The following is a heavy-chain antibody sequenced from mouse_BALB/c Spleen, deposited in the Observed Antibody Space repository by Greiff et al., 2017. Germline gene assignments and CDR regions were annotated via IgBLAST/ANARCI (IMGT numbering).Heavy chain of an antibody. V-gene: IGHV1-7*01. CDR1: GYTFTSYW. D-gene: IGHD1-1*01. J-gene: IGHJ4*01. CDR2: INPSTGYT. Sequence: QVQLQQSGAELAKPGASVKMSCKASGYTFTSYWMHWVKQRPGQGLEWIGYINPSTGYTEYNQKFKDKATLTADKSSSTAYMQLSSLTSEDSAVYYCALSTVVARHYAMDYWGQGTSVTVSS. CDR3: ALSTVVARHYAMDY.